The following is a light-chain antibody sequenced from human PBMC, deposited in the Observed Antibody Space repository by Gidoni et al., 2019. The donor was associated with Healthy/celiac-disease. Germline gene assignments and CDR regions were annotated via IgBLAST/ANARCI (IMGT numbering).Light chain of an antibody. J-gene: IGLJ2*01. CDR2: KDS. Sequence: SYELTQPPSVSVSPGQTARITCSGDALPKQYAYWYQQKPGPAPVLVIYKDSERPSGLPERFSGSSSGTTFTLTISGVQAEDDADYYCQSADSSGNVVFGGWTKLTVL. CDR3: QSADSSGNVV. CDR1: ALPKQY. V-gene: IGLV3-25*03.